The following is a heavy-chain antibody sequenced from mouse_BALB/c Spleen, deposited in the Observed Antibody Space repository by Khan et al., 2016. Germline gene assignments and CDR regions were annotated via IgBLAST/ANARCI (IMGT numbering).Heavy chain of an antibody. CDR2: LSYSGST. CDR3: APYGNYRYFDY. CDR1: GYSITSDYA. Sequence: VQLKESGPGLVKPSQSLSLTCTVTGYSITSDYAWNWIRQFPGNKLEWMGYLSYSGSTSYNPSLKSRISITRDTSKNQFFLQLNSVTTEDTATYYCAPYGNYRYFDYLCQGTTLTFSS. D-gene: IGHD2-1*01. V-gene: IGHV3-2*02. J-gene: IGHJ2*01.